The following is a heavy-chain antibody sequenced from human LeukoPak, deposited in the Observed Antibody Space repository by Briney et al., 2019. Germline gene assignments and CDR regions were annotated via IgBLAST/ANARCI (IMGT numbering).Heavy chain of an antibody. CDR3: ASSGRGVTDY. J-gene: IGHJ4*02. CDR1: GGSISSGSYY. D-gene: IGHD3-10*01. Sequence: SQTLSLTCTVSGGSISSGSYYWSWIRQPAGKGLEWIGRIYTSGSTNYNPSLKSRVTISVDTSKNQFSLKLSSVTAADTAVYYCASSGRGVTDYWGQGTLVTVSS. CDR2: IYTSGST. V-gene: IGHV4-61*02.